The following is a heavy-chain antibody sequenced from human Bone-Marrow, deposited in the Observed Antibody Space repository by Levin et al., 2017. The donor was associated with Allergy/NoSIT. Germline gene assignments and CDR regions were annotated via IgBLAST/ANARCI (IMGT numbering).Heavy chain of an antibody. CDR1: GDSISSYY. V-gene: IGHV4-59*08. Sequence: TSSETLSLTCTVSGDSISSYYWNWIRQPPGKGLEWIGNIYYSGNTNYNPSLKSRVTISVDTSKNQFFLKLNSVTAADTAVYYCARRVSGSYGNWFDPWGQGTLVTVSS. CDR3: ARRVSGSYGNWFDP. CDR2: IYYSGNT. J-gene: IGHJ5*02. D-gene: IGHD1-26*01.